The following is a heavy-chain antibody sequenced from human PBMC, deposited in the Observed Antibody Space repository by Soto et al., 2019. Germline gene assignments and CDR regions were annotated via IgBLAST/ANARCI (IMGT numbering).Heavy chain of an antibody. CDR2: ISSSSSYT. J-gene: IGHJ4*02. V-gene: IGHV3-11*06. D-gene: IGHD5-12*01. CDR1: GFTFSDYY. Sequence: QVQLVESGGGLVKPGGSLRLSCAASGFTFSDYYMSWIRQAPGKGLEWVSYISSSSSYTNYADSVKGRFTISRDNAKNSLYLQMISLRAEDTAVYYCARWYSGYHSLDYWGQGTLVTVSS. CDR3: ARWYSGYHSLDY.